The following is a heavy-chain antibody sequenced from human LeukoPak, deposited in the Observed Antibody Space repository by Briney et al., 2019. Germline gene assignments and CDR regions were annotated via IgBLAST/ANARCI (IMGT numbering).Heavy chain of an antibody. CDR3: ARVVGYCSGGSCSGGAFDI. J-gene: IGHJ3*02. CDR2: ISSYNGNT. D-gene: IGHD2-15*01. Sequence: ASVNVSCEASGYTFTSYGISWVRQAPGQGLEWMGWISSYNGNTNYAQKLQGRVTMTRDTSTSTVYMELSSLRSEDTAVYYCARVVGYCSGGSCSGGAFDIWGQGTMVTVSS. V-gene: IGHV1-18*01. CDR1: GYTFTSYG.